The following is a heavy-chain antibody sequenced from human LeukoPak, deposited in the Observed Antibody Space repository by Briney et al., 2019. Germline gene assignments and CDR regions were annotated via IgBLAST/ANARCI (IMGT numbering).Heavy chain of an antibody. CDR3: ARDDPYGDYSYYYYYYGMDV. Sequence: ASVKVSCKASGYTFTSYGISWVRQAPGQGLERMGWISAYNGNTNYAQKLQGRVTMTTDTSTSTAYMELRSLRSDDTAVYYCARDDPYGDYSYYYYYYGMDVWGQGTTVTVSS. D-gene: IGHD4-17*01. J-gene: IGHJ6*02. CDR2: ISAYNGNT. CDR1: GYTFTSYG. V-gene: IGHV1-18*01.